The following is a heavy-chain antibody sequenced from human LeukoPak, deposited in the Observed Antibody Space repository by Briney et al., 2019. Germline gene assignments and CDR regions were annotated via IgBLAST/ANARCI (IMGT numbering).Heavy chain of an antibody. V-gene: IGHV4-59*01. D-gene: IGHD2-2*01. J-gene: IGHJ6*02. Sequence: SETLSLTCTVSGGSISSYYWSWIRQPPGKGLEWIGYIYYSGSTNYNPSLKSRVTISVDTSKNQFSLKLSSVTAADTAVYYCARAGSIVVPAAIKYYYGMDVWGQGTTVTVSS. CDR2: IYYSGST. CDR3: ARAGSIVVPAAIKYYYGMDV. CDR1: GGSISSYY.